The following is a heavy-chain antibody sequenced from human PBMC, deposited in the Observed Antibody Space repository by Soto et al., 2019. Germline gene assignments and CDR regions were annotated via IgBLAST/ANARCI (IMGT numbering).Heavy chain of an antibody. D-gene: IGHD6-13*01. CDR2: IGGGDGST. V-gene: IGHV3-23*01. Sequence: EVQLLESGGGLVQPGGSLRLSCAASGFTFINYAMSWVRQAPGKGLEWVSTIGGGDGSTYYADSVKGRFTISRDNSNSSLYLQMNSLRVGDTAIYYCAKGILVKPPGTRTFDIWGQGTTVIVSS. CDR3: AKGILVKPPGTRTFDI. CDR1: GFTFINYA. J-gene: IGHJ3*02.